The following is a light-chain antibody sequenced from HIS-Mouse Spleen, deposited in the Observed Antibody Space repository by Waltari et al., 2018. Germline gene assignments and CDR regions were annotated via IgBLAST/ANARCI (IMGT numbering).Light chain of an antibody. CDR1: ALPKKY. Sequence: SYELTQPPSVSVSPGQTARITCSGDALPKKYAYWYQQKSGQAPVLVIHEDSKRPSGIPERVSGSSPGTMATLTISGAQVEDEADYYCYSTDSSGNHRVFGGGTKLTVL. J-gene: IGLJ2*01. CDR3: YSTDSSGNHRV. CDR2: EDS. V-gene: IGLV3-10*01.